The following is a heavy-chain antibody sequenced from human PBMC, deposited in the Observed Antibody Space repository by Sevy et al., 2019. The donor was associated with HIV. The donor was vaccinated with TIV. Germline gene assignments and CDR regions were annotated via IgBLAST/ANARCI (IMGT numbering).Heavy chain of an antibody. D-gene: IGHD3-22*01. CDR3: AKYIAIVVGDAFDL. CDR2: IGGRGGSS. CDR1: GFPFINYA. Sequence: GGSLRLSCAASGFPFINYAMSWVRQAPGKGLEWVSAIGGRGGSSFYADSVKGRFTISRDNSKNTLYLQINSLRADDTAVYYCAKYIAIVVGDAFDLWGQGTLVTVSS. J-gene: IGHJ3*01. V-gene: IGHV3-23*01.